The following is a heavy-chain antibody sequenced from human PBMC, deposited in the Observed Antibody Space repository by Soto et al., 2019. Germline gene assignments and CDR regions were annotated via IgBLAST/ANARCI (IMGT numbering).Heavy chain of an antibody. V-gene: IGHV3-53*01. CDR2: IYRSGAT. Sequence: EVQLVESGGGLIQPGGSLRLSCAASGFTVTSNYMTWVRQAPGKGLEWVSVIYRSGATYYPDSVRSRFTASRDYSHNTLYLQMDSLRVEDTAVYYCARDSGMIRGSYGVDVWGPGTTVTVSS. CDR1: GFTVTSNY. D-gene: IGHD3-10*01. CDR3: ARDSGMIRGSYGVDV. J-gene: IGHJ6*02.